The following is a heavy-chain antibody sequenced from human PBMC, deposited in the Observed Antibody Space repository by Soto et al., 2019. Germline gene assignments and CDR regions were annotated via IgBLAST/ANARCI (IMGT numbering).Heavy chain of an antibody. J-gene: IGHJ3*02. Sequence: PGGSLRLSCAASGFTFSSYSMNCVRQAPGKGLEWVSCISRSAGNTYYADSVKGRFTISRDNAKNSMYLQMNSLRAEDTAVYYCARDQVPGLDAFDIWGQGTMVTVSS. CDR3: ARDQVPGLDAFDI. V-gene: IGHV3-21*01. CDR2: ISRSAGNT. CDR1: GFTFSSYS.